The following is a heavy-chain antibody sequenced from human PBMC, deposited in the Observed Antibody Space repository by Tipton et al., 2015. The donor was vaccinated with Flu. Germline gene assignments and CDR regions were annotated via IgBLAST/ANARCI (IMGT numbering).Heavy chain of an antibody. V-gene: IGHV4-30-2*01. D-gene: IGHD2-21*01. CDR3: ARVGGIVFSHYYYYGMDV. Sequence: GLVKPSQTLSLTCSVSGGYVGSGSYYWSWFRQPPGKGLEWIGYMYHSGNPYYNPSLESRVTMSIDVSKNQFSLEVKSVTAADTAVYYCARVGGIVFSHYYYYGMDVWGRGTTVTVSS. J-gene: IGHJ6*02. CDR2: MYHSGNP. CDR1: GGYVGSGSYY.